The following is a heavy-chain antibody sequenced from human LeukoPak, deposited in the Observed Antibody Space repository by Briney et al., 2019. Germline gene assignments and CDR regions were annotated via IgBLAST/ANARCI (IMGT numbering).Heavy chain of an antibody. CDR3: ARGEGLFDY. V-gene: IGHV4-34*01. CDR2: INHSGIT. CDR1: GGSCSGYY. Sequence: SEILALTCAGHGGSCSGYYWSWIRQPPGKGLEWIGEINHSGITNYNPSLKSRVTISVDTSKNQFSLKLSSVTAADTAVYYCARGEGLFDYWGQGTLATASS. J-gene: IGHJ4*02.